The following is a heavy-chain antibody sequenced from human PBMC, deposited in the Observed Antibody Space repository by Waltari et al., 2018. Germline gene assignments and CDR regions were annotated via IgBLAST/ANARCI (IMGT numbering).Heavy chain of an antibody. D-gene: IGHD3-22*01. Sequence: QVQLVQSGAEVKKPGASVKVSCKASGYTFTSYDINWVRQATGQGLEWMGWMNPNSGNTGYAQKFQGRVTITRNTSISTAYMELSSLRSEDTAVYYCARGRGNYYDSSGYYGAFDIWGQGTMVTVSS. J-gene: IGHJ3*02. CDR3: ARGRGNYYDSSGYYGAFDI. CDR1: GYTFTSYD. V-gene: IGHV1-8*03. CDR2: MNPNSGNT.